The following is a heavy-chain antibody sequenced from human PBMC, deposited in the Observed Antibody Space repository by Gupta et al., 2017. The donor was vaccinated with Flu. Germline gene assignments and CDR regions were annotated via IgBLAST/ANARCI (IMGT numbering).Heavy chain of an antibody. Sequence: QVQLVQSGAEVKKPGSSVKVSCKASGGTFSSYAISWVRQAPGQGLEWMGGIIPIFGTANYAQKFQGRVTITADESTSTAYMELSSLRSEDTAVYYCASGGEYYYDSSGYYSLGYWGQGTLVPVSS. CDR1: GGTFSSYA. V-gene: IGHV1-69*01. CDR2: IIPIFGTA. D-gene: IGHD3-22*01. J-gene: IGHJ4*02. CDR3: ASGGEYYYDSSGYYSLGY.